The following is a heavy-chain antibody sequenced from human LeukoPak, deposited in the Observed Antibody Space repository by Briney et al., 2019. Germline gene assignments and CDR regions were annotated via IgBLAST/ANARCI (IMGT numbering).Heavy chain of an antibody. CDR2: IWYDGTNK. V-gene: IGHV3-33*01. J-gene: IGHJ6*03. D-gene: IGHD2-21*01. CDR3: ARAGIVGLYYYYMDV. CDR1: GFTFSSRG. Sequence: GGSLRLSCAASGFTFSSRGIDWVRQAPGKGLEWVGLIWYDGTNKYYADSVKGRFTISRDNSKNTLYLQMSSLRAEDTAVYYCARAGIVGLYYYYMDVWGKGTTVTVSS.